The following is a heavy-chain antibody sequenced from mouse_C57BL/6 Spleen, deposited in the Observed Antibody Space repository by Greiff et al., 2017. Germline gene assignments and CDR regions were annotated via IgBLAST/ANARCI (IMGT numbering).Heavy chain of an antibody. CDR2: SYPGDGDT. V-gene: IGHV1-82*01. CDR1: GYAFSSSW. Sequence: QVQLQQSGPELVKPGASVKISCKASGYAFSSSWMNWVKQRPGKGLEWIGRSYPGDGDTNYNGKFKGKATLTADKSSSTAYMQLSSLTSEDSAVYFCARGVDDGYYAWFAYWGQGTLVTVSA. J-gene: IGHJ3*01. D-gene: IGHD2-3*01. CDR3: ARGVDDGYYAWFAY.